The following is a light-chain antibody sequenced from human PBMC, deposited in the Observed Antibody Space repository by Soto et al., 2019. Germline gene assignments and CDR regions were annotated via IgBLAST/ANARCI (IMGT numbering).Light chain of an antibody. V-gene: IGLV1-40*01. CDR2: GNS. Sequence: QSVPTHPPSGSGAPGQKLTISYTGNSSNIGAGYDVHWYRPLPGTAPKLPIYGNSNRPSGVPDRFSGSKSGTTASLAITALQAEDEADYYCQFYGSSLSGYVFGSGTKVIVL. J-gene: IGLJ1*01. CDR1: SSNIGAGYD. CDR3: QFYGSSLSGYV.